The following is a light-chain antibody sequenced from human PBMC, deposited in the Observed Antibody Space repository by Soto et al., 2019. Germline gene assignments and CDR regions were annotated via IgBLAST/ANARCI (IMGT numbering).Light chain of an antibody. Sequence: VLTQSPCHLSLSQGQRATVPSRASQSFSSSYLAWYQQNAGQAPRLLIYETSSRATGIPDRFSGSGSQTDFTLTISRLEPEDFAVYYCQQYGTSPRTFGQGTKVDI. J-gene: IGKJ1*01. V-gene: IGKV3-20*01. CDR3: QQYGTSPRT. CDR1: QSFSSSY. CDR2: ETS.